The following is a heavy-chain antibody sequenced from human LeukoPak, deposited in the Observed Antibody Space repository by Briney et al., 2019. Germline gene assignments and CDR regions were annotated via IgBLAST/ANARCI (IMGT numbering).Heavy chain of an antibody. CDR3: AKEGVGPYFDY. Sequence: GGSLRLSCAASGFTFSSYSMNWVRQAPGKGLEWVSGISWNSGSIGYADSVKGRFTISRDNAKNSLYLQMNSLRAEDTALYYCAKEGVGPYFDYWGQGTLVTVSS. CDR2: ISWNSGSI. J-gene: IGHJ4*02. D-gene: IGHD1-26*01. V-gene: IGHV3-9*01. CDR1: GFTFSSYS.